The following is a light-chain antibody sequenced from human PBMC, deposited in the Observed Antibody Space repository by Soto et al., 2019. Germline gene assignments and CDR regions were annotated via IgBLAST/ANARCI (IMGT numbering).Light chain of an antibody. CDR3: QKYGSSPPYS. J-gene: IGKJ2*03. CDR1: QSVNSKY. Sequence: ELVLTQSPGTLSLSPGERATLSCRASQSVNSKYLAWYQQKPGQAPRLLIYSASNRATGISDRFSGSGSGTDFTLIMSRLEAEDFAVYYCQKYGSSPPYSFGRGNRLEIK. CDR2: SAS. V-gene: IGKV3-20*01.